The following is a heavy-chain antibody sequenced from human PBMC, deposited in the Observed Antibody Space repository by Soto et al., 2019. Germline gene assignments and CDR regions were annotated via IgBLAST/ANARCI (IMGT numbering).Heavy chain of an antibody. CDR1: GGSISSYY. CDR3: AKVGYSSSSSVVYYYRDV. CDR2: IYYSGST. J-gene: IGHJ6*03. D-gene: IGHD6-13*01. V-gene: IGHV4-59*01. Sequence: SETLSLTCTVSGGSISSYYWSWIRQPPGKGLEWIGDIYYSGSTNYNPSLKSRVTISVDTSKSQFSLKLSSVTAADTAVYYCAKVGYSSSSSVVYYYRDVWGKGTTVTVSS.